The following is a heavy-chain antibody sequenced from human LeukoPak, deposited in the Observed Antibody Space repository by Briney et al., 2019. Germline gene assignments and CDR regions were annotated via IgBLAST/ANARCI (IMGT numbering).Heavy chain of an antibody. D-gene: IGHD5-18*01. V-gene: IGHV3-30-3*01. CDR3: ARDGYSYGPGDWYFDL. CDR1: GFTFSSYA. Sequence: GGSLRLSCAASGFTFSSYAMHWVRQAPGKGLEWVAVISCDGSNKYYADSVKGRFTFSRDNSKNTLDLQMNSLRAEDTALYYCARDGYSYGPGDWYFDLWGRGTLVTVSS. CDR2: ISCDGSNK. J-gene: IGHJ2*01.